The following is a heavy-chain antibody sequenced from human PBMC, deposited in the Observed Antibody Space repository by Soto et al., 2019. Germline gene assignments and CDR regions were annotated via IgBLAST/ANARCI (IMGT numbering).Heavy chain of an antibody. V-gene: IGHV1-18*01. CDR3: ARGEGDTLVRGVTLRFDY. CDR2: ISAYNGNT. D-gene: IGHD3-10*01. Sequence: QVQLVQSGAEVKKPGASVKVSCKASGYTFTSYGISWVRQAPGQGLEWMGWISAYNGNTNYAQKLQGRVTMTTDTSTSTAYMELRSLRADNTAVYYCARGEGDTLVRGVTLRFDYWGQGTLVTVSS. J-gene: IGHJ4*02. CDR1: GYTFTSYG.